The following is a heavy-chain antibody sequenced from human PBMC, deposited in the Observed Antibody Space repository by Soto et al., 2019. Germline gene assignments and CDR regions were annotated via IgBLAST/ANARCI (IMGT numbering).Heavy chain of an antibody. V-gene: IGHV3-64D*06. Sequence: GGSLRLSCSVSGFTFSSYAMHWVRQAPGKGLEYASSISSNGRTTYYADSVKGRFTISRDNSKNTLYPQMSSLRAEDTAVYYCVKDRYIEYWGQGTLVTVSS. CDR1: GFTFSSYA. CDR2: ISSNGRTT. J-gene: IGHJ4*02. CDR3: VKDRYIEY.